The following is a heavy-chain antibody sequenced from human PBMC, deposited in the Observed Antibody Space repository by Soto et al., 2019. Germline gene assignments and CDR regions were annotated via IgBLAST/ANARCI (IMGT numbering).Heavy chain of an antibody. Sequence: GGSLRLSCVGSGFTFSSYAMSWVRQAPGKGLEWVSAISGSGGSTYYADSVKGRFTISRDNSKNTLYLQMNSLRAEDTAVYYCAHSSIAVAVGSAFDIWGQGTMVTVSS. J-gene: IGHJ3*02. CDR2: ISGSGGST. CDR3: AHSSIAVAVGSAFDI. CDR1: GFTFSSYA. D-gene: IGHD6-19*01. V-gene: IGHV3-23*01.